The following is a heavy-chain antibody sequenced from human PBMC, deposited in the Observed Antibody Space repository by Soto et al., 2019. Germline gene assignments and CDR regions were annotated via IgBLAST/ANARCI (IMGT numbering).Heavy chain of an antibody. V-gene: IGHV3-33*01. CDR1: GFTFSSYG. J-gene: IGHJ4*02. CDR2: IWYDGSNK. D-gene: IGHD1-20*01. Sequence: GGSLRLSCAASGFTFSSYGMHWVRQAPGKGLEWVAVIWYDGSNKYYADSVKGRFTISRDNSKNTLYLQMNSLRAEDTAVYYCARAAINWKGLDYFDYWGQGTLVTVSS. CDR3: ARAAINWKGLDYFDY.